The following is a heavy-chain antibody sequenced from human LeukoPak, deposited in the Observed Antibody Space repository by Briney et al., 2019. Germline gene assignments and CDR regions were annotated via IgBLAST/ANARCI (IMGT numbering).Heavy chain of an antibody. CDR2: FDPEDGET. V-gene: IGHV1-24*01. CDR1: GYTLTELS. CDR3: ATDRGAQYYFDY. Sequence: GASVKVSCKVSGYTLTELSMHWVRQAPGKGLEWVGGFDPEDGETIYAQKFQGRVTMTEDTSTDTAYMELSSLRSEDTAVYYCATDRGAQYYFDYWGQGTLVTVSS. D-gene: IGHD4-11*01. J-gene: IGHJ4*02.